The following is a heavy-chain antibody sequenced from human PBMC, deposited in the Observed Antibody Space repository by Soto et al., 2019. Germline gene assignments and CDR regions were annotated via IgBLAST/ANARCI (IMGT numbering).Heavy chain of an antibody. CDR1: GYTFTTCD. V-gene: IGHV1-8*01. Sequence: GASVEVSCKASGYTFTTCDSNWVRQAQGQGLEWLGWMDPNSGSTGYAQNFQGRITMTRNISRNTAHMELSSLQSEDTAVYYCARERKFDFWRKGLDVWGQGTTVTVSS. CDR3: ARERKFDFWRKGLDV. D-gene: IGHD3-3*01. CDR2: MDPNSGST. J-gene: IGHJ6*02.